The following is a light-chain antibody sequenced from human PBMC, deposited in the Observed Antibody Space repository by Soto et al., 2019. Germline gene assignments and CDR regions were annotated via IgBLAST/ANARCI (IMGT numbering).Light chain of an antibody. J-gene: IGKJ4*01. CDR3: QQYGSSPLT. Sequence: EIVLTQSPATLSLSPGDRATLACRTSQSVSSSYLAWYQQRPGQAPRLVIYGASSRATGIPDRFSGSGSGTEFTLTISRLEPEDFAVYYCQQYGSSPLTFGGGTKVDIK. CDR1: QSVSSSY. CDR2: GAS. V-gene: IGKV3-20*01.